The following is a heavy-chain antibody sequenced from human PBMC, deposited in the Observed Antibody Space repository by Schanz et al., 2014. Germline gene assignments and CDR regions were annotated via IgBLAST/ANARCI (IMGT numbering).Heavy chain of an antibody. CDR1: GGTFSSYA. V-gene: IGHV1-69*04. D-gene: IGHD3-3*01. CDR2: INPMIRVV. Sequence: QVPLVQSGAEVKKPGSSVKVSCTASGGTFSSYAFSWVRQAPGQGLEWMGRINPMIRVVNYAQKVQGRITITADRSTRTAYMELRGLRSDDTAVYYCARKGMPPIWSGYPYFFDFWGQGTLVTVSS. CDR3: ARKGMPPIWSGYPYFFDF. J-gene: IGHJ4*02.